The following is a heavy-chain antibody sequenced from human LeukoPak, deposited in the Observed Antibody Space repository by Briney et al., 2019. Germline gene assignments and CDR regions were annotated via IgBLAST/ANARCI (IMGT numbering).Heavy chain of an antibody. V-gene: IGHV3-9*01. CDR2: ISWNSGSI. J-gene: IGHJ4*02. CDR1: GFTFDDYA. D-gene: IGHD1-14*01. Sequence: PGGSLRLSCAASGFTFDDYAMHWVRQAPGKGLEWVSGISWNSGSIGYADSVKGRFTISRDIAKNSLYLQMNSLRAEDTALYYCAKDIATGNRLYYFDYWGQGTLVTVSS. CDR3: AKDIATGNRLYYFDY.